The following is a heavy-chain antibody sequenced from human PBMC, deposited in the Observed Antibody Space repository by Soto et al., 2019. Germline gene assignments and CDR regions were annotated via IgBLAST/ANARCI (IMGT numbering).Heavy chain of an antibody. J-gene: IGHJ4*02. CDR3: ARLTSSHGYPASRYYFDY. CDR2: IYHSGST. Sequence: QLQLQESGSGLVKPSQTLSLTCAVSGGSISSGGYSWSWIRQPPGKGLEWIGYIYHSGSTYYNPSLKSRVTISVDRSKNQFYLKLSSVTAADTAVYYCARLTSSHGYPASRYYFDYWGQGTLVTVSS. V-gene: IGHV4-30-2*01. CDR1: GGSISSGGYS. D-gene: IGHD5-18*01.